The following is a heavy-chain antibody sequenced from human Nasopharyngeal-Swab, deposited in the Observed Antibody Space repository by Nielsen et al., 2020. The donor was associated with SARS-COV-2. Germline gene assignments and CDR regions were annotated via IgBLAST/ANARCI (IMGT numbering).Heavy chain of an antibody. V-gene: IGHV4-34*01. D-gene: IGHD4-11*01. J-gene: IGHJ6*02. CDR3: ARDASNYGDYYYYYGMDV. CDR2: INHSGST. CDR1: GGSFSGYY. Sequence: SETLSLTCAVYGGSFSGYYWSWIRQPPGKGLEWIGEINHSGSTNYNPSLKSRVTISVDTSKNQFSLKLSSVTAADTAVYYCARDASNYGDYYYYYGMDVWGQGTTVTASS.